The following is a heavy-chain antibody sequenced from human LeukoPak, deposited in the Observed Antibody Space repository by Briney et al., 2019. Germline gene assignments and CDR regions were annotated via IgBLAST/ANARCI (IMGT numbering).Heavy chain of an antibody. Sequence: GGSLRLSCAASGLTFSTYWMHWVRQDPGKGLVWVSRISSDASITSYADPVKGRFAISRDNAKNTLYLQMNSLRAEDTALYYCATSARTYIGSSLDYWGQGTLVTVSS. J-gene: IGHJ4*02. D-gene: IGHD2-15*01. CDR2: ISSDASIT. V-gene: IGHV3-74*01. CDR1: GLTFSTYW. CDR3: ATSARTYIGSSLDY.